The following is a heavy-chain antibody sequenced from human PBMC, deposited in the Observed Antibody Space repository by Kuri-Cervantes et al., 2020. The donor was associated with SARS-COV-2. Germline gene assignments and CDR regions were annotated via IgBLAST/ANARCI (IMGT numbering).Heavy chain of an antibody. J-gene: IGHJ4*02. Sequence: LPLTCAASGFTFSSYAMSWVRQAPGKGLEWVSAISGSGGSTYYADSVKGRFTISRDNSKNTLYLQMNSLRAEDTAVYYCAKEFSGSYWTGNFDYWGQGTLVTVSS. D-gene: IGHD1-26*01. CDR3: AKEFSGSYWTGNFDY. V-gene: IGHV3-23*01. CDR1: GFTFSSYA. CDR2: ISGSGGST.